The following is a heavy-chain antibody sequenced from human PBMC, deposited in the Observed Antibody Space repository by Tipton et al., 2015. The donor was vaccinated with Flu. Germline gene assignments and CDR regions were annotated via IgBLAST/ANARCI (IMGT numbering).Heavy chain of an antibody. CDR1: GVSITSGSYY. J-gene: IGHJ2*01. CDR2: IYTSGST. V-gene: IGHV4-61*02. D-gene: IGHD1-26*01. CDR3: ARSGSYHHYYFDL. Sequence: LRLSCNVSGVSITSGSYYWSWLRQPAGKGLQWIGRIYTSGSTDYNPSLKGRVTMSVDTSRNQFSLSLTSVTAADAAIYYCARSGSYHHYYFDLWGRGTLVSVSS.